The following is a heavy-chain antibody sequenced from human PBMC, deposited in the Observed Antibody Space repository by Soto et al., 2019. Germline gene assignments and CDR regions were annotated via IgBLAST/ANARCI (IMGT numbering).Heavy chain of an antibody. Sequence: XGSLRLSCAASGFTFSSYWMHWVRQAPGKGLVWVSRINSDGSSTSYADSVKGRFTISRDNAKNTLYLQMNSLRAEDTAVYYCARVEEVVVIYPIDYWGQGTLV. J-gene: IGHJ4*02. CDR2: INSDGSST. CDR1: GFTFSSYW. D-gene: IGHD3-22*01. V-gene: IGHV3-74*01. CDR3: ARVEEVVVIYPIDY.